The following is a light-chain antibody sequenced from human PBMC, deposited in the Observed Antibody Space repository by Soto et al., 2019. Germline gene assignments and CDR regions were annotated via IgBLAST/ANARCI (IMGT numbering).Light chain of an antibody. Sequence: EIVMTQSPATLSVSPGERATLSCRASQSVSNNLAWYQQKPGQAPRLLIYGASTRATGIPARFSGSGSGTEFTLTISSLQSEDFAVFYCQQYDNWPRTFGQATKLEIK. CDR2: GAS. J-gene: IGKJ2*02. CDR1: QSVSNN. V-gene: IGKV3-15*01. CDR3: QQYDNWPRT.